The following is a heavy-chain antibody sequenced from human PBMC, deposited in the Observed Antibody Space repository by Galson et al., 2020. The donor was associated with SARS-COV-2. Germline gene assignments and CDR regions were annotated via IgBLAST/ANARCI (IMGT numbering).Heavy chain of an antibody. CDR2: FYYSGST. J-gene: IGHJ4*02. Sequence: SETLSLTCTVSGGSISGGIYYWSWIRQRPGKGLEWIGYFYYSGSTYYNPSLKSRVTISVDTSKSQFSLKLSSVTAADTAVYYCARGVQVMGQIDYWGQGTLVTVSS. CDR3: ARGVQVMGQIDY. D-gene: IGHD3-16*01. V-gene: IGHV4-31*03. CDR1: GGSISGGIYY.